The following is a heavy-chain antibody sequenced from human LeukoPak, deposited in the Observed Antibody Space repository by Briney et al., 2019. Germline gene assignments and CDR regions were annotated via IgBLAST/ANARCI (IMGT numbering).Heavy chain of an antibody. D-gene: IGHD6-6*01. CDR3: AGDLARRDAFDI. J-gene: IGHJ3*02. CDR2: INPNSGGT. CDR1: GYTFTGYY. Sequence: ASVKVSCKASGYTFTGYYMHWVRQAPGQGLEWMGWINPNSGGTNYAQKFQGRVTMTRDTSISTAYMELSRLRSDDTAVYYCAGDLARRDAFDIWGQGTMVTVSS. V-gene: IGHV1-2*02.